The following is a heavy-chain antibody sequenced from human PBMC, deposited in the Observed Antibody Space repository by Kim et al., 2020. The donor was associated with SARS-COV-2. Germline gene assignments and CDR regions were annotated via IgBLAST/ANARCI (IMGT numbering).Heavy chain of an antibody. CDR3: ARDLIFRYGSGSYYSRSAQVSNWFDP. D-gene: IGHD3-10*01. CDR2: ISSSSSYT. CDR1: GFTFSDYY. J-gene: IGHJ5*02. Sequence: GGSLRLSCAASGFTFSDYYMSWIRQAPGKGLEWVSYISSSSSYTNYADSVKGRFTISRDNAKNSLYLQMNSLRAEDTAVYYCARDLIFRYGSGSYYSRSAQVSNWFDPWGQGTLVTVSS. V-gene: IGHV3-11*05.